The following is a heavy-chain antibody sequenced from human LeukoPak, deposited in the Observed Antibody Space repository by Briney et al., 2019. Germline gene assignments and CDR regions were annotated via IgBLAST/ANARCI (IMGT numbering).Heavy chain of an antibody. CDR2: IKQDGSEK. D-gene: IGHD1-7*01. V-gene: IGHV3-7*01. J-gene: IGHJ4*02. CDR3: ARDPSITGTTTTGY. Sequence: GGSLRLSCAASGYTFSSYWMSWVRQAPGKGLEWVANIKQDGSEKYYVDSVKGRFTISRDNAKNSLYLQMNSLRAEDTAVYYCARDPSITGTTTTGYWGQGTLVTVSS. CDR1: GYTFSSYW.